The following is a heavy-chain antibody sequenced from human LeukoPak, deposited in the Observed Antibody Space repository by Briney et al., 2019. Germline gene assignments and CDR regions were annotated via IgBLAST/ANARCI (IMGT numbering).Heavy chain of an antibody. J-gene: IGHJ4*02. V-gene: IGHV4-31*03. CDR2: IYYSGST. CDR1: VASISSVVYY. Sequence: SQTLSLTCIVPVASISSVVYYWSWIRHHPGKALEWIGYIYYSGSTYYNPSLKSRVTISVDTSKNQFSLKLSSVTAADTAVYYCARGGYSYGSFDYWGQGTLVTVSS. CDR3: ARGGYSYGSFDY. D-gene: IGHD5-18*01.